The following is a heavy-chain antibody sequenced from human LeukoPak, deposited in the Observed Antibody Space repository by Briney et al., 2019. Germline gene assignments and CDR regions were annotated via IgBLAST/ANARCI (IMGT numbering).Heavy chain of an antibody. CDR2: ISYDGSNK. CDR1: GFTFSSYG. CDR3: AKDLSDSSGYYSDY. J-gene: IGHJ4*02. V-gene: IGHV3-30*18. Sequence: GRSLRLSCAASGFTFSSYGMHWVRQAPGKGLEWVAVISYDGSNKYYADSVKGRFTISRDNSKNTLYLQMNSLRAEDTAVYYCAKDLSDSSGYYSDYWGQGTLVTVSS. D-gene: IGHD3-22*01.